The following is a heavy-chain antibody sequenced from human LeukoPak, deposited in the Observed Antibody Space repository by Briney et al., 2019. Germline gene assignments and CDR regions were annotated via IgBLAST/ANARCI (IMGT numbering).Heavy chain of an antibody. V-gene: IGHV4-39*01. CDR2: IYYSGST. CDR1: GGSISSSSYY. J-gene: IGHJ4*02. Sequence: SETLSLTCTVPGGSISSSSYYWGWIRQPPGKGLEWIGSIYYSGSTYYNPSLKSRVTISVDTSKNQFSLKLSSVTAADTAVYYCARHLIYDFWSGYYTSPSYYFDYWGQGTLVTVSS. CDR3: ARHLIYDFWSGYYTSPSYYFDY. D-gene: IGHD3-3*01.